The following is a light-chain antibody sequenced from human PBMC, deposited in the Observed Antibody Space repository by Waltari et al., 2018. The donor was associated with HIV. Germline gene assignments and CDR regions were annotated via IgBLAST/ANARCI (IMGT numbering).Light chain of an antibody. J-gene: IGLJ1*01. CDR3: SSFTTSQTYI. CDR1: GSDLGASDF. V-gene: IGLV2-14*03. Sequence: HSALTQPASVSGSPGQSISISCSGTGSDLGASDFVSWYQQHPGRPPKLIIYDATNRPSDVSARFSASKSGTTASLTITGLQDEDEADYFCSSFTTSQTYIFGSGSRVTVL. CDR2: DAT.